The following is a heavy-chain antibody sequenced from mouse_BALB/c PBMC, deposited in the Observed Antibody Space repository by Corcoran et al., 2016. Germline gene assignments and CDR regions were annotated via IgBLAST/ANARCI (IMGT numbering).Heavy chain of an antibody. CDR3: AKGLQYGDV. Sequence: EVQLQQSGPELVKPGASVKMSCKASGYTFTSYVMHWVKQKPGQGLEWIGYINPYNDGTKYNEKFKGKATLTSDKSSSTAYMELSSLTAEDFAVYYCAKGLQYGDVWGAGTTVTVSS. CDR2: INPYNDGT. D-gene: IGHD2-2*01. CDR1: GYTFTSYV. V-gene: IGHV1S136*01. J-gene: IGHJ1*01.